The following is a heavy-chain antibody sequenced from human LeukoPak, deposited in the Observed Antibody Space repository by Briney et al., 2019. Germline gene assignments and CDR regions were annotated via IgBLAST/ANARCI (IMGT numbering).Heavy chain of an antibody. CDR1: GGSISSYY. CDR2: IYYSGST. J-gene: IGHJ4*02. Sequence: PSETLSLTCTVSGGSISSYYWSWIRQPPGKGLEWIGYIYYSGSTNYNPSLKSRVTISVDTSKNQFSLKLSSVTAADTAVYYCARVWFPYSSSWYYYFDYWGQGTLVTVSS. CDR3: ARVWFPYSSSWYYYFDY. D-gene: IGHD6-13*01. V-gene: IGHV4-59*01.